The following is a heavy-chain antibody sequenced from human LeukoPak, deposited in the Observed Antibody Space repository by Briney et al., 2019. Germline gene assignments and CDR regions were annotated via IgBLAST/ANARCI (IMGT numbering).Heavy chain of an antibody. D-gene: IGHD3-22*01. Sequence: RAPVKVSCKASGYTFTSYYMHWVRQAPGQGLEWMGIINPSGGSTSYAQKFQGRVTMTRDTSTSTVYMELSSLRSEDTAVYYCARGGYYDSSGYYLFDYWGQGTLVTVSS. CDR1: GYTFTSYY. CDR3: ARGGYYDSSGYYLFDY. V-gene: IGHV1-46*01. J-gene: IGHJ4*02. CDR2: INPSGGST.